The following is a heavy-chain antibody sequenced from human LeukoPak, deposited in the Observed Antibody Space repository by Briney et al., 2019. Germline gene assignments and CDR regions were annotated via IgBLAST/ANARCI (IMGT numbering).Heavy chain of an antibody. D-gene: IGHD3-10*01. CDR2: INPNSGGT. V-gene: IGHV1-2*02. CDR1: GYTFTGYY. J-gene: IGHJ4*02. Sequence: ASVKVSCKASGYTFTGYYMHWVRQAPGQGLEWMGWINPNSGGTNYARKFQGRVTMTRDTSISTAYMELSRLRSDDTAVYYCARHRITMVRGVIGYWGQGTLVTVSS. CDR3: ARHRITMVRGVIGY.